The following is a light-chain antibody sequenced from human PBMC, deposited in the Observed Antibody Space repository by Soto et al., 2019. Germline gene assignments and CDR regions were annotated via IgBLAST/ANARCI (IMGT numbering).Light chain of an antibody. V-gene: IGLV1-40*01. J-gene: IGLJ2*01. CDR1: SSNIGAGCD. CDR3: QSYDSSPSVV. CDR2: ANS. Sequence: QSVLTQPPSVSGAPGQRVTISCTGSSSNIGAGCDVHWYQQLPGTAPKLLIYANSNRPSGVPDRFSGSKSGTSASLAITGLQAEDEADYYCQSYDSSPSVVFGGGTKLTVL.